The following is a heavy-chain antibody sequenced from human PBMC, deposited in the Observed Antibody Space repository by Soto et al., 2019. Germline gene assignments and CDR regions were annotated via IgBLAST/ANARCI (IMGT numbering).Heavy chain of an antibody. Sequence: PGGSLRLSCAASGFTFSSYAMSWVRQAPGKGLEWVSAISGSGGSTYYADSVKGRFTISRDNSKNTLYLQMNSLRAEDTAVYYCALKYSSSSGYYYYYMDVWGKGTTVTVSS. J-gene: IGHJ6*03. V-gene: IGHV3-23*01. CDR3: ALKYSSSSGYYYYYMDV. CDR2: ISGSGGST. D-gene: IGHD6-6*01. CDR1: GFTFSSYA.